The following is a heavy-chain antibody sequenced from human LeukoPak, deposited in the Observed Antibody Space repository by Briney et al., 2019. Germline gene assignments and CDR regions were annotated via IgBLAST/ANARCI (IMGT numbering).Heavy chain of an antibody. CDR1: GYTFTSYG. CDR3: ARDLTEFGYSYGPDY. D-gene: IGHD5-18*01. V-gene: IGHV1-18*01. Sequence: GASVKVSCKASGYTFTSYGISWVRQAPGQGLEWMGWISAYNGNTNYAQKLQGRVTMTTDTSTSTAYMELRSLRSDDTAVYYCARDLTEFGYSYGPDYWGQGTLVTVSS. CDR2: ISAYNGNT. J-gene: IGHJ4*02.